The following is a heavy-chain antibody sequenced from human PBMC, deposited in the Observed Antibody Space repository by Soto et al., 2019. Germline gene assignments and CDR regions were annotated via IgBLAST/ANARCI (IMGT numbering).Heavy chain of an antibody. CDR3: AREIYGDYGFDY. CDR2: ISYDGSNK. V-gene: IGHV3-30-3*01. Sequence: QVQLVESGGGVVQPGRSLRLSCAASGITFRSCAMHWVRQAPGKGLEWVAVISYDGSNKYYADSVKGRFTISRDNSKNTLYLQMSSLRPEDTAVYYCAREIYGDYGFDYWGQGTLVTVSS. D-gene: IGHD4-17*01. CDR1: GITFRSCA. J-gene: IGHJ4*02.